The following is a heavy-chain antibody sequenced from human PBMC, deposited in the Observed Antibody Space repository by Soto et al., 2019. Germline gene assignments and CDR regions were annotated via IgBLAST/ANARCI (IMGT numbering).Heavy chain of an antibody. CDR1: GYTFFDYG. D-gene: IGHD6-19*01. V-gene: IGHV1-18*01. J-gene: IGHJ4*02. Sequence: ASVKVSCKASGYTFFDYGFSWVRQAPGQGLEWMGWMSAYYGTSHFALNVQGRVTLTRDTSTSTVYMEMRRLRLDDTAMYYCVREIEVAGTVAFGYWGQGTLVTVSS. CDR2: MSAYYGTS. CDR3: VREIEVAGTVAFGY.